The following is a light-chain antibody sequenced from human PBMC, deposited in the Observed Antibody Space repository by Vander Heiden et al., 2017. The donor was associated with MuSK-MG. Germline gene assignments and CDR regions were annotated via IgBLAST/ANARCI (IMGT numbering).Light chain of an antibody. V-gene: IGKV3D-20*01. CDR1: QRVSANY. Sequence: EIVLTQSPATLSLSPGERATLSCGASQRVSANYVAWYQQKPGLAPRLLIYDASIRAAGIQDRFSGRGYGKDCTLTISRLEPEEFEVFYCQQYANARSFGGGPKGDI. J-gene: IGKJ4*01. CDR3: QQYANARS. CDR2: DAS.